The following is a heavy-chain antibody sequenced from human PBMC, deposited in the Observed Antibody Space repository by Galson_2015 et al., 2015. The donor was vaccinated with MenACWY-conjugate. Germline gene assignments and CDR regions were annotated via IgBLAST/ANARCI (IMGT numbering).Heavy chain of an antibody. CDR2: IYDGGST. Sequence: GDSISSLHYYWGWIRQPPGKGLEWIGSIYDGGSTYYNPSLKSRVTMSVDTSKNQFSLNLSSVTAADTAVYYCARKPTWGSSYGYFDYWGQGILVAVSS. CDR1: GDSISSLHYY. V-gene: IGHV4-39*01. CDR3: ARKPTWGSSYGYFDY. J-gene: IGHJ4*02. D-gene: IGHD5-18*01.